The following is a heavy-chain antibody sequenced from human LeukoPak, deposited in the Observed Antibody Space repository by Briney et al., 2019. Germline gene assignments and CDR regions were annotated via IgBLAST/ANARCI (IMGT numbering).Heavy chain of an antibody. D-gene: IGHD3-9*01. CDR3: ARHLTSDFDY. V-gene: IGHV4-39*01. CDR1: GGSISSSSYY. J-gene: IGHJ4*02. CDR2: IYYSGST. Sequence: SETLSLTCTVSGGSISSSSYYWGWIRQPPGKGLEWIGSIYYSGSTYYNPSLKSRVTISVDTSKNQFSLKLSSVTAADTAVYCCARHLTSDFDYWGQGTLVTVSS.